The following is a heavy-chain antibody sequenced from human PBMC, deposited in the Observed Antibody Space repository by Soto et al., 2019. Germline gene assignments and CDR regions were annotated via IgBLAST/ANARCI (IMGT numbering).Heavy chain of an antibody. Sequence: QLQLQESGPGLVKSSETLSLTCTVSGASISSSTYYWGWIRQPPGKGLEWIGSIYYSGTTYYNPSLKSRVTVSVDTSKNQSSLKLSSVTAADTAVYYCARHEPPHNPSRSPFYFDYWGQGTLVTVSS. D-gene: IGHD1-1*01. V-gene: IGHV4-39*01. CDR2: IYYSGTT. J-gene: IGHJ4*02. CDR1: GASISSSTYY. CDR3: ARHEPPHNPSRSPFYFDY.